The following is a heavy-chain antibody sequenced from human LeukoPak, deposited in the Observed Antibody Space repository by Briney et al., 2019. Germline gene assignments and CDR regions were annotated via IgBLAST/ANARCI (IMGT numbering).Heavy chain of an antibody. Sequence: PSETLSLTRTVSGGSISSSSYYWGWIRQPPGKGLEWIGSIYYSGSTYYNPSLKSRVTISVDTSKNQFSLKLSSVTAADTAVYYCARVPTYYYDSSGYCDAFDIWGQGTMVTVSS. D-gene: IGHD3-22*01. CDR3: ARVPTYYYDSSGYCDAFDI. J-gene: IGHJ3*02. CDR2: IYYSGST. CDR1: GGSISSSSYY. V-gene: IGHV4-39*07.